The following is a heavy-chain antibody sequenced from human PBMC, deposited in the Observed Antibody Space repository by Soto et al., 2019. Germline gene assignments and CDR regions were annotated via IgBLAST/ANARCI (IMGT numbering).Heavy chain of an antibody. Sequence: SEPLSVTCSVSGDCGSRGRQYWSWIRQPPGKGLEWIGYIYYSGSTNYNPPLKSRVTISVDTSKNQFSLKLSSVTAADTAVYYCARDGEDSSGYYYFDYWGHGTLVTVS. CDR1: GDCGSRGRQY. D-gene: IGHD3-22*01. CDR2: IYYSGST. CDR3: ARDGEDSSGYYYFDY. V-gene: IGHV4-61*01. J-gene: IGHJ4*01.